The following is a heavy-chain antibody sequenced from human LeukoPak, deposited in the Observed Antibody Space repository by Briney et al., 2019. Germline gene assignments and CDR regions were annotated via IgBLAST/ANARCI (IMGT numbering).Heavy chain of an antibody. CDR3: ATEQYDSSGYTTEYYFDY. D-gene: IGHD3-22*01. Sequence: ASVKVSCKASGGTFSSYAISWVRQAPGQGLEWMGGIIPIFGTANYAQKFQGRVTITADESTSTAYMELSSLRSEDTAVYYCATEQYDSSGYTTEYYFDYWGQGTLVTVS. CDR2: IIPIFGTA. J-gene: IGHJ4*02. CDR1: GGTFSSYA. V-gene: IGHV1-69*13.